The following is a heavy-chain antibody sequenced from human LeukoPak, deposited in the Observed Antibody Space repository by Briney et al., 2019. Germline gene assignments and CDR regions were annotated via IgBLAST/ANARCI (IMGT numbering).Heavy chain of an antibody. CDR3: ARDRLGYSHAWYWFDT. V-gene: IGHV4-61*02. D-gene: IGHD6-19*01. Sequence: SETLPLTRTVSGGSISSGSSSWSWIRQSAGKGLEWIGRSSTGGSTRYNAALKSRVTISVDTSKNQFSLKLNSVPAADPAMYYCARDRLGYSHAWYWFDTWGRGTLVFVSS. CDR1: GGSISSGSSS. J-gene: IGHJ5*02. CDR2: SSTGGST.